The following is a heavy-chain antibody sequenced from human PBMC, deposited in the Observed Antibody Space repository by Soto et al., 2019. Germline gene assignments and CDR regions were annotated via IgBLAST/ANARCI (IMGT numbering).Heavy chain of an antibody. Sequence: QVQLVESGGGVVQPGRSLRLSCAASGFTFSSYGMHWVRQAPGKGLEWVAVISYDGSNKYYADSVKGRFTISRDNSKNTLYRQMNSRRAEDTAVYYCAKAVVGAEDWFDPWGQGTLVTVSS. CDR2: ISYDGSNK. D-gene: IGHD1-26*01. J-gene: IGHJ5*02. CDR3: AKAVVGAEDWFDP. CDR1: GFTFSSYG. V-gene: IGHV3-30*18.